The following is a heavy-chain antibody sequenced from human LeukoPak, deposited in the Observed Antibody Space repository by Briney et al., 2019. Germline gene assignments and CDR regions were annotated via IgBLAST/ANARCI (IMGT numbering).Heavy chain of an antibody. V-gene: IGHV4-59*01. D-gene: IGHD3-3*01. CDR2: IYYSGST. CDR3: ARGTYDFWSGYRKGMDV. Sequence: KASETLSLTCTVPGGSISSYCWSWIRQPPGKGLEWIGYIYYSGSTNYNPSLKSRVTISVDTSKNQFSLKLSSVTAADTAVYYCARGTYDFWSGYRKGMDVWGQGTTVTVSS. J-gene: IGHJ6*02. CDR1: GGSISSYC.